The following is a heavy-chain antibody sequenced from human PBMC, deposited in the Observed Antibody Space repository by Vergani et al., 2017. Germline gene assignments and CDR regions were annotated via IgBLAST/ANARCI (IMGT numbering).Heavy chain of an antibody. CDR3: ARSSTSCYIMRCGYWFDP. D-gene: IGHD2-2*02. Sequence: AASGFTFSSYAMSWVRQAPGKGLEWVSAISGSGGSTYYADSVKGRFTISRDNAKNTLYLQMNSLRAEDTAVYYCARSSTSCYIMRCGYWFDPWGQGTLVTVSS. CDR2: ISGSGGST. CDR1: GFTFSSYA. J-gene: IGHJ5*02. V-gene: IGHV3-23*01.